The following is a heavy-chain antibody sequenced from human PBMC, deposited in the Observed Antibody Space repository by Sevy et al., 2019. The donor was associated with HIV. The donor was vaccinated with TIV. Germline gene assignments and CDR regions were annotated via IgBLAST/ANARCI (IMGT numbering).Heavy chain of an antibody. CDR1: GVTFSSYA. CDR3: ARDGSSLGFDY. CDR2: ISYDGSNK. D-gene: IGHD2-15*01. J-gene: IGHJ4*02. Sequence: GGSLRLSCADSGVTFSSYAMSWVRQAPGKGLEWVAVISYDGSNKYYADSVKGRFTISRDNSKNTLYLQMNSLRAEDTAVYYCARDGSSLGFDYWGQGTLVTVSS. V-gene: IGHV3-30*04.